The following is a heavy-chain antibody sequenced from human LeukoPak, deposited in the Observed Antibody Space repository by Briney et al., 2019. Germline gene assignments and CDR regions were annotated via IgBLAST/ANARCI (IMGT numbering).Heavy chain of an antibody. J-gene: IGHJ4*02. Sequence: ASMKVSCKASGYMFTGFYIHWVRQAPGQRLEWMGWINPNTGGTNFAQKFQGRVTITRDTSISTAYMELNRLTSNDTAVYYCARDGIGVYTGYSRNVLDSWGQGTLVTVSS. CDR2: INPNTGGT. V-gene: IGHV1-2*02. CDR1: GYMFTGFY. CDR3: ARDGIGVYTGYSRNVLDS. D-gene: IGHD5-12*01.